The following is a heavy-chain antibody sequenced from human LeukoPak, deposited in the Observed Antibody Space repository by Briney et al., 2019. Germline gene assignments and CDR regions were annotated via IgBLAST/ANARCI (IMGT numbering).Heavy chain of an antibody. J-gene: IGHJ4*02. CDR3: VKGGTMVRGILYY. CDR1: GFTFSSYA. V-gene: IGHV3-64D*09. Sequence: GGSLRLSCSASGFTFSSYAMHWVRQAPGKGLEHVSAISSNGGSTYYADSVKGRFTISRDNSKNTLYLQMSSLRAEDTAVYYCVKGGTMVRGILYYWGQGTLVIVSS. CDR2: ISSNGGST. D-gene: IGHD3-10*01.